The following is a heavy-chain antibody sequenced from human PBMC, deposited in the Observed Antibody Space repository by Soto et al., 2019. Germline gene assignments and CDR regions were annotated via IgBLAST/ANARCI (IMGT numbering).Heavy chain of an antibody. CDR2: IYYTGGT. Sequence: QLQLQESGPGLVKPSETLSLTCTVSGASISTRSNYWAWIRQPPGKGLEWIGSIYYTGGTYYNPSLKSRVTLFLDTTKNQFSLNLSAVTAADTAVYYCAREGPPIRAHNPPEYFQHWGQGTPVTVSS. CDR1: GASISTRSNY. CDR3: AREGPPIRAHNPPEYFQH. V-gene: IGHV4-39*02. J-gene: IGHJ1*01.